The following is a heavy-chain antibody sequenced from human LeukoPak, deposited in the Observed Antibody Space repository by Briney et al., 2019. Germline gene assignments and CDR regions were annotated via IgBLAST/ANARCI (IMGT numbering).Heavy chain of an antibody. Sequence: ASVKVSCKASKYTFTNYDISWVRQAPGQGLEWMGWISAYNGNTNYAQKLQGRVTMTTDTSTSTAYMELRSLRSDDTAVYYCARDRPSITMIVVVYDAFDIWGQGTMVTVSS. CDR1: KYTFTNYD. J-gene: IGHJ3*02. CDR3: ARDRPSITMIVVVYDAFDI. V-gene: IGHV1-18*01. D-gene: IGHD3-22*01. CDR2: ISAYNGNT.